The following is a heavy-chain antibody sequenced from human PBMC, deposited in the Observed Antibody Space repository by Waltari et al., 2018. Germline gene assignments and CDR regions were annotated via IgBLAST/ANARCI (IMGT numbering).Heavy chain of an antibody. D-gene: IGHD6-13*01. CDR1: GGTFSSYA. CDR2: IIPIFGTA. CDR3: ASSGIGSSSWYGGVDP. V-gene: IGHV1-69*08. J-gene: IGHJ5*02. Sequence: QVQLVQSGAEVKKPGSSVKVSCKASGGTFSSYAISWVRQAPGQGLEWMGRIIPIFGTANYAQKCQGRVTITADKSTSTAYMELSSLRSEDTAVYYCASSGIGSSSWYGGVDPWGQGTLVTVSS.